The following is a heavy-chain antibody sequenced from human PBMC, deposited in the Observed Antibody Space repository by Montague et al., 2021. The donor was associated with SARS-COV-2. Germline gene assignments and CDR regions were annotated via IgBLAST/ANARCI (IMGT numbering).Heavy chain of an antibody. D-gene: IGHD3-16*01. Sequence: SETLSLTCSISGVSFTSYYWSWVRQPAGKGLEWIGHIYASGSTNYSPSLKSRVRLSIDNPKNQFSLKSESLTAADTAVYYCVRDGGNWYYFDYWGQGALVTVSS. V-gene: IGHV4-4*07. CDR3: VRDGGNWYYFDY. CDR2: IYASGST. J-gene: IGHJ4*02. CDR1: GVSFTSYY.